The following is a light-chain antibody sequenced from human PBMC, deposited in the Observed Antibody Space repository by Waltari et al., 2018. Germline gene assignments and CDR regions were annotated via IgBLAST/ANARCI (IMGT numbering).Light chain of an antibody. CDR1: QSINSY. CDR3: QQTYTTPYT. CDR2: GTS. V-gene: IGKV1-39*01. Sequence: DIQLTQSPSSLSASPRDRVTITCRASQSINSYLNWYQQKPGKAPKLLIYGTSSLQSGVPSRFSGSGSGTDFTLTINSLQPEDFAAYYCQQTYTTPYTFCQGTKLEIK. J-gene: IGKJ2*01.